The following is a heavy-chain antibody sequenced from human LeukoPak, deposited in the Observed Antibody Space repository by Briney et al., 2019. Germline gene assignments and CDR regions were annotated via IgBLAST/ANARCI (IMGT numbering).Heavy chain of an antibody. Sequence: GGSLRLSCAASGFTFSSYAMSWVRQAPGKGLEWVSSISSSSTYIYYADSVKGRFTISRDNARNSMYLQMNSLRAEDTAVYYCATEGNRGYWGQGTLVTVSS. J-gene: IGHJ4*02. V-gene: IGHV3-21*01. D-gene: IGHD4-23*01. CDR1: GFTFSSYA. CDR2: ISSSSTYI. CDR3: ATEGNRGY.